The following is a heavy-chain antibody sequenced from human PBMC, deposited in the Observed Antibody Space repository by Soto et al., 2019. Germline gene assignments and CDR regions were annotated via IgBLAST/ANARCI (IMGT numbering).Heavy chain of an antibody. D-gene: IGHD4-17*01. V-gene: IGHV1-18*01. CDR3: ARVRTVTTDAFDI. Sequence: ASVKVSCKASGYTFTSYGISWVRQAPGQGLEWMGWISAYNDNTNYAQKLQGRVTMTTDTSTSTAYMELGSLRSDDTAVYYCARVRTVTTDAFDIWGQGTMVTVSS. J-gene: IGHJ3*02. CDR2: ISAYNDNT. CDR1: GYTFTSYG.